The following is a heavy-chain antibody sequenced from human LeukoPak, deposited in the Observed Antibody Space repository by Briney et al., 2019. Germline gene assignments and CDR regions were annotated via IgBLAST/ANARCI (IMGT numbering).Heavy chain of an antibody. CDR3: ARNREYIVVLITTEGFAFDI. CDR2: ISSDGSDE. V-gene: IGHV3-30*03. Sequence: PGGSLRLSCAASGFTVSSNYMSWVRRAPGKGLEWVALISSDGSDEYADSVKGRFTVSRDNSENTFSLQMNSLRVDDTAVYYCARNREYIVVLITTEGFAFDIWGQGTMVTVSS. CDR1: GFTVSSNY. D-gene: IGHD2-21*01. J-gene: IGHJ3*02.